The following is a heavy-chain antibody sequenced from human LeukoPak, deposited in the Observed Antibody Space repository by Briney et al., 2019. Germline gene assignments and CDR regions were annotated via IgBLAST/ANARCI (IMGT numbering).Heavy chain of an antibody. CDR2: INPNSGGT. V-gene: IGHV1-2*02. CDR1: GYTFTGYY. J-gene: IGHJ4*02. CDR3: ARGQSIAAAGTGYFDY. D-gene: IGHD6-13*01. Sequence: ASVKVSCKASGYTFTGYYMHWVRQAPGQGLEWMGWINPNSGGTNYAQKFQGRVTMTRDTSISTAYMELSRLRSDDTAVYYCARGQSIAAAGTGYFDYWGQGTLVTVSS.